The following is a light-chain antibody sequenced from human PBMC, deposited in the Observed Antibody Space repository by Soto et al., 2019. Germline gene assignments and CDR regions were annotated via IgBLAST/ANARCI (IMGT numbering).Light chain of an antibody. Sequence: EKGVKQSAAALSLSPGARATLSRRASQSVSSSLAWYQHKPGQAPRRLIYDAANRATGVPTRFSGSGSGTDFTLTISSREPEDFAVYYCQQRNQWPPVTFGGGTKVDIK. J-gene: IGKJ4*01. CDR3: QQRNQWPPVT. V-gene: IGKV3-11*01. CDR2: DAA. CDR1: QSVSSS.